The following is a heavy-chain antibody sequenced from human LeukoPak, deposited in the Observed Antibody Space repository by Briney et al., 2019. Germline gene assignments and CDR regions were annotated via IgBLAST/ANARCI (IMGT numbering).Heavy chain of an antibody. CDR2: TYYRSKWYN. J-gene: IGHJ4*02. Sequence: SQTLSLTCAISGDSFSSNSAAWNWIRQSPSRGLEWLGRTYYRSKWYNDYAVSVKSRITINPDTSKNQFSLQLYSVIPEDTAVYYCARGFDITGSLLLDFDNWVQGILVTVSS. CDR1: GDSFSSNSAA. CDR3: ARGFDITGSLLLDFDN. D-gene: IGHD3-22*01. V-gene: IGHV6-1*01.